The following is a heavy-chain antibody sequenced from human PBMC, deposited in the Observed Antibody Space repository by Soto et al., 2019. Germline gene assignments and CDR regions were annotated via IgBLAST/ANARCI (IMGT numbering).Heavy chain of an antibody. CDR2: ISYDGSNK. CDR3: AKKVNSGPGSQYFDY. V-gene: IGHV3-30*18. CDR1: GFTFSSYG. Sequence: GSLRLSCAASGFTFSSYGMHWVRQAPGKGLEWVAVISYDGSNKYYADSVKGRFTISRDNSKNMLFLQMNSLRAEDTAIYYCAKKVNSGPGSQYFDYWGQGTLVTVSS. J-gene: IGHJ4*02. D-gene: IGHD3-10*01.